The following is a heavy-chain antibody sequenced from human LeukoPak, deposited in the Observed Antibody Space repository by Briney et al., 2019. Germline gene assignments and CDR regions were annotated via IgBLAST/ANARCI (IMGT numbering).Heavy chain of an antibody. V-gene: IGHV3-33*01. D-gene: IGHD4-17*01. CDR1: GFTFSRDA. CDR3: ARDLIAVTTPD. CDR2: IWHDGSEK. Sequence: GGSLRLSCAASGFTFSRDAMHWVRQAPGRGLEWVAVIWHDGSEKFYVDSVKGRFTISRDNSKNTLYLKMNSLRAEDTAVYYCARDLIAVTTPDWGQGTLVTVSS. J-gene: IGHJ4*02.